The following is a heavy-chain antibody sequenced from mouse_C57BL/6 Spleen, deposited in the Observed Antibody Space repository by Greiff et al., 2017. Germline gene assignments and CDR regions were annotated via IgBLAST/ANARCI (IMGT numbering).Heavy chain of an antibody. CDR2: IRNKANGYTT. J-gene: IGHJ3*01. D-gene: IGHD2-10*01. V-gene: IGHV7-3*01. CDR1: GFTFTDYY. CDR3: ARSAYYAFAY. Sequence: EVQLVESGGGLVQPGGSLSLSCAASGFTFTDYYMSWVRQPPGKALEWLGFIRNKANGYTTEYSAAMKGRFTISRDNYQSILYLQMNALRAENSATYYCARSAYYAFAYWGQGTLVTVSA.